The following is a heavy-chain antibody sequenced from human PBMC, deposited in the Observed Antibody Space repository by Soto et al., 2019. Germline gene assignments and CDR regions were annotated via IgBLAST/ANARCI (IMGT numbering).Heavy chain of an antibody. CDR1: GFTFSSYG. D-gene: IGHD6-19*01. J-gene: IGHJ4*02. Sequence: QVQLVESGGGVVQPGRSLRLSCAASGFTFSSYGMHWVRQAPGKGLEWVAVISYEGSNKYYSDSVKGRFTISRDNSKNTLYLQMNSLRAEDTAVYYCAKGSNIAVAHFDYWGQGTLVTVSS. V-gene: IGHV3-30*18. CDR2: ISYEGSNK. CDR3: AKGSNIAVAHFDY.